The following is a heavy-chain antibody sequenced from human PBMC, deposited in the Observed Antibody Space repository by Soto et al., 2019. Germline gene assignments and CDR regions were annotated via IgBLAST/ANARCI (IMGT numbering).Heavy chain of an antibody. CDR1: GYTFTSYY. CDR3: ARDSPRYSGSYPPDY. V-gene: IGHV1-69*04. CDR2: SIPILGIA. Sequence: GASVKVSCKASGYTFTSYYMHWVRQAPGQGLEWMGRSIPILGIANYAQKFQGRVTITADKSTSTAYMELSSLRSEDTAVYYCARDSPRYSGSYPPDYXX. D-gene: IGHD1-26*01. J-gene: IGHJ4*01.